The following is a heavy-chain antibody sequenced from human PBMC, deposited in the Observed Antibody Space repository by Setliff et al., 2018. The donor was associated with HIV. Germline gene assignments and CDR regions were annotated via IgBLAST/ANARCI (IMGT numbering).Heavy chain of an antibody. CDR1: QYSISDGNY. D-gene: IGHD3-3*02. J-gene: IGHJ5*02. Sequence: SETLSLTCSVSQYSISDGNYWGWIRHPPGKGLEWLASISHVGKTFYNPSLRSRVTISVYTSNSQFFLHLNSVTAADTATYYCVRIRWFDLWGQGTLVTVSS. CDR3: VRIRWFDL. V-gene: IGHV4-38-2*02. CDR2: ISHVGKT.